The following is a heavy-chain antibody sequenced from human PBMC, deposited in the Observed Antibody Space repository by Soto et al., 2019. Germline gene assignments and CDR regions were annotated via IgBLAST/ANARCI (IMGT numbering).Heavy chain of an antibody. CDR1: GYSFTSYW. J-gene: IGHJ4*02. CDR3: ARIPTYSYGYPYYFDY. D-gene: IGHD5-18*01. Sequence: GEALKISCKGSGYSFTSYWIGWVRQMPGKGLEWMGIIYPGDSDTRYSPSFHGQVTISADKSISTAYLQWSSLKASDTAMYYCARIPTYSYGYPYYFDYWGQGTLVTVSS. CDR2: IYPGDSDT. V-gene: IGHV5-51*01.